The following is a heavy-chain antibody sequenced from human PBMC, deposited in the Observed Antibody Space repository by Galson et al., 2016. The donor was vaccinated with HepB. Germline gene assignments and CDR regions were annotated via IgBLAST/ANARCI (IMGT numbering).Heavy chain of an antibody. J-gene: IGHJ4*02. V-gene: IGHV4-4*02. CDR1: GASISNRNW. CDR3: AREGSIKSAGTIDY. D-gene: IGHD6-13*01. CDR2: VHPSGTT. Sequence: SETLSLTCAVSGASISNRNWWSWVRQPPGKGLEWIGEVHPSGTTDYKSSLKSRVTISIDKSKNQFSLKLSSVTAADTAVYYCAREGSIKSAGTIDYWGQGFLVTVSS.